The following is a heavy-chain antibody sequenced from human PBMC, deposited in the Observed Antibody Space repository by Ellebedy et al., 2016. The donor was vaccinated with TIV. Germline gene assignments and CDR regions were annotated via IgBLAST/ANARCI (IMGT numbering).Heavy chain of an antibody. V-gene: IGHV3-64D*09. CDR2: ISSNGVTT. CDR3: VKAWHSSSWYSNWFDP. D-gene: IGHD6-13*01. CDR1: GFTFSSYA. Sequence: GESLKISCSVSGFTFSSYAMHWVRQAPGKGLQYVSAISSNGVTTDYADSVEGRFTISRDNSKTTLYLQMRSLRPEDTAVYDCVKAWHSSSWYSNWFDPWGQGTLVIVSS. J-gene: IGHJ5*02.